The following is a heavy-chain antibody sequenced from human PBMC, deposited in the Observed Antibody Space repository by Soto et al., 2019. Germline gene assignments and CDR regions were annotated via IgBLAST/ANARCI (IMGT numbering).Heavy chain of an antibody. CDR1: GFTFSSYA. CDR3: AKPYGDYYYYGMDV. V-gene: IGHV3-23*01. D-gene: IGHD4-17*01. J-gene: IGHJ6*02. CDR2: ISGSGGST. Sequence: EVQLLESGGGLVQPGGSLRLSCAASGFTFSSYAMSWVRQAPGKGLEWVSAISGSGGSTYYADSVKGRFTISRDNSKNTLYVQMSSLRAEDTAVYYCAKPYGDYYYYGMDVWGQGTTVTVSS.